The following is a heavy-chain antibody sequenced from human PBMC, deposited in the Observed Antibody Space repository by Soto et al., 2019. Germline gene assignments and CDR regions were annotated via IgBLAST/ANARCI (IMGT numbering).Heavy chain of an antibody. J-gene: IGHJ6*02. Sequence: SETLSLTCTVSGGSISSYYWSWIRQPPGKGLEWIGYIYYSGSTNYNPSLKSRVTISVDTSKNQFSLKLSSVTAADTAVYYCAKDGYTETPHYYYGMDVWGQGNTVTVSS. CDR2: IYYSGST. CDR3: AKDGYTETPHYYYGMDV. D-gene: IGHD4-4*01. V-gene: IGHV4-59*01. CDR1: GGSISSYY.